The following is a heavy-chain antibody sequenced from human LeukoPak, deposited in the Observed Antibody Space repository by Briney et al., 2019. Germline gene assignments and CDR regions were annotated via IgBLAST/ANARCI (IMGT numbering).Heavy chain of an antibody. Sequence: SETLSLTCTVSGGSISSSSYYWGWIRQPPGKGLEWIGSIYYSGSTYYNPSLKSRVTISVDTSKNQFSLKLSSVTAADTAVYYCARRRGDGLDYWGLGTLVTVSS. J-gene: IGHJ4*02. CDR3: ARRRGDGLDY. CDR1: GGSISSSSYY. CDR2: IYYSGST. D-gene: IGHD2-21*01. V-gene: IGHV4-39*01.